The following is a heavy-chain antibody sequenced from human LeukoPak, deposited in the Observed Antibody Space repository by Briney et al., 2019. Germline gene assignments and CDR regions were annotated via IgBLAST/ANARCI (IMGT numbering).Heavy chain of an antibody. CDR3: ARDGGPFDY. CDR1: GFAFRSYW. Sequence: GGSLRLSCAAAGFAFRSYWMSWVRQAPGKGLEWVANIKQDGSEKYYVDSVKGRFTISRDNAKKSLYLQMNSLRAEDTAVYYCARDGGPFDYWGQGTLVTVSS. D-gene: IGHD2-15*01. V-gene: IGHV3-7*01. CDR2: IKQDGSEK. J-gene: IGHJ4*02.